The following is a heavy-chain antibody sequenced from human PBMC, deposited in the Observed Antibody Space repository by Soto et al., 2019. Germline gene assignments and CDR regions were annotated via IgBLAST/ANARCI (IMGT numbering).Heavy chain of an antibody. V-gene: IGHV4-4*07. CDR2: IYTRGST. J-gene: IGHJ5*02. CDR1: VGSISTYY. Sequence: SETLSLTCTVSVGSISTYYWSWIRQPSGKGLEWIGRIYTRGSTNYNPSLKSRVTMSVDTSKNQFSLKLSSVTAADTGVYYCAKVGMVGTVLGSWFDPWGQGILVTAPQ. D-gene: IGHD6-19*01. CDR3: AKVGMVGTVLGSWFDP.